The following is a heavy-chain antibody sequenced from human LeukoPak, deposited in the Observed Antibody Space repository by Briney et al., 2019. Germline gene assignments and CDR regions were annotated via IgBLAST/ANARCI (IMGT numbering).Heavy chain of an antibody. CDR3: ARALQGNCNGSGSYRNRGFYFDY. CDR2: INHSGST. V-gene: IGHV4-34*01. D-gene: IGHD3-10*01. CDR1: GWTCSGYY. J-gene: IGHJ4*02. Sequence: SETLSLTCAVYGWTCSGYYWTWIRQPPRQGMEWIGEINHSGSTNYNPSLNSRVTISVDTSKNQFSLQLSSVTSAAPTLSYCARALQGNCNGSGSYRNRGFYFDYWGQGTMVTVSS.